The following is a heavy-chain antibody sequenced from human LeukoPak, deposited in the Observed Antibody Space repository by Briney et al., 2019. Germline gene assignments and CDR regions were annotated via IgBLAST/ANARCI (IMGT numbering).Heavy chain of an antibody. Sequence: GGSLRLSCAASGFTFSSYAMSWVRQAPGKGLEWVSAISGSGGSTYYADSVKGRFTISRDNSKNTLYLQMNSLRAEDTAAYYCAKHRGRGYYDSSGYQGPFDYWGQGTLVTVSS. J-gene: IGHJ4*02. CDR3: AKHRGRGYYDSSGYQGPFDY. D-gene: IGHD3-22*01. CDR2: ISGSGGST. CDR1: GFTFSSYA. V-gene: IGHV3-23*01.